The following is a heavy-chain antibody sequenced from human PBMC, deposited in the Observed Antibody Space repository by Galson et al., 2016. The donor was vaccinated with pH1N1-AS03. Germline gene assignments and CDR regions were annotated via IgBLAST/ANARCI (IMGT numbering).Heavy chain of an antibody. J-gene: IGHJ4*02. V-gene: IGHV5-51*01. Sequence: QSGAEVKKPGESLKISCKGSEYSFPNYWIAWVRQMPGKGLEWVGLIYPGDSDTRYSPSFQGQVTFSADKSIDTAYLQWSSLQASDTALYYCERVRDATSWKYFFDYWGQGTLVTVSS. CDR2: IYPGDSDT. CDR3: ERVRDATSWKYFFDY. D-gene: IGHD1-1*01. CDR1: EYSFPNYW.